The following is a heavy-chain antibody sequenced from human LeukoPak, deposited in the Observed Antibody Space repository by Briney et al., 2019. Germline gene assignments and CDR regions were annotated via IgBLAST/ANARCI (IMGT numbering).Heavy chain of an antibody. J-gene: IGHJ4*02. V-gene: IGHV3-7*01. D-gene: IGHD1-26*01. CDR3: ARDTVGSLDY. CDR2: IKQDGSTR. Sequence: PGGSLRLSCAASGFTFSSYSMNWVRQAPGKGLEWVANIKQDGSTRHYADSLKGRFTISRDNPENSLYLQMNSLRADDTAVYYCARDTVGSLDYWGQGILVTVAS. CDR1: GFTFSSYS.